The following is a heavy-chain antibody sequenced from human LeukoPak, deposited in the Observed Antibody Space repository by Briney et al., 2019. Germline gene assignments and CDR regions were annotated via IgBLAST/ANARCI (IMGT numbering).Heavy chain of an antibody. CDR1: GYSFTSYW. CDR2: IYPGDSDT. CDR3: ARPPLRGYCSSTSCSSSWGSDAFDI. J-gene: IGHJ3*02. D-gene: IGHD2-2*01. V-gene: IGHV5-51*01. Sequence: SGESLKISCKGSGYSFTSYWIGWVRQMPGKGLEWMGIIYPGDSDTRYSPSFQGQVTISADKSISTAYLQWSSLKASDTAMYYCARPPLRGYCSSTSCSSSWGSDAFDIWGQGTMVTVSS.